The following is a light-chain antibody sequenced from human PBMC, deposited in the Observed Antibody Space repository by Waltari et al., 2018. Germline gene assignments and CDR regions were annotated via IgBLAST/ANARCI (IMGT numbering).Light chain of an antibody. CDR2: KAS. CDR3: QQYLTTWT. J-gene: IGKJ1*01. V-gene: IGKV1-5*03. CDR1: QGVDTW. Sequence: DIQMTQSPSTLSASVGDRVTITCRASQGVDTWLAWYQQKPGRAPKLLPYKASTLQNGVPSRFSGTGSGTEFTLTISGLQPDDFGTYYCQQYLTTWTFGQGTKVEIK.